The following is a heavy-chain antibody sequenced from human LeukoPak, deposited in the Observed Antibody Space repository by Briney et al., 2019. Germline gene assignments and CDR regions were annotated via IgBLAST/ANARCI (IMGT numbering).Heavy chain of an antibody. D-gene: IGHD3-3*01. Sequence: PGGSLRLSCAASGFTFSNFWMHWVRQAPGKGLVWVALIYGDGSFTRYADSVKGRFTISRDNSKSTLYLQMNSLRAEDTAVYHCAKTLRDLEWLTGELDVWGQGTAVTVSS. CDR1: GFTFSNFW. J-gene: IGHJ6*02. CDR3: AKTLRDLEWLTGELDV. CDR2: IYGDGSFT. V-gene: IGHV3-74*01.